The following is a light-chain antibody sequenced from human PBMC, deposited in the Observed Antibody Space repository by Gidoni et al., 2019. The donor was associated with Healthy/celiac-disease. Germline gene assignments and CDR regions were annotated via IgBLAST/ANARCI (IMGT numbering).Light chain of an antibody. Sequence: QSVLTQPPSASGTPRQRVTISFSGSSSNIGSNYVYWYHQLPGTAPKLLIYRNNQRPSGVPDRFSGSKSGTSASLAISGLRSEDEADYYCAACDDSLSGYVFGTGTKVTVL. CDR3: AACDDSLSGYV. CDR2: RNN. J-gene: IGLJ1*01. CDR1: SSNIGSNY. V-gene: IGLV1-47*01.